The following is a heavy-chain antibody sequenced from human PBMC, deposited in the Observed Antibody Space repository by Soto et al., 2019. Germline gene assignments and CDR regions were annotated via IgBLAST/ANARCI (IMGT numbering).Heavy chain of an antibody. D-gene: IGHD2-8*01. J-gene: IGHJ6*02. CDR2: INPKSGGT. V-gene: IGHV1-2*04. Sequence: QVQLVQSGAEVKKPGASVKVSCKASGYSFTDYHVHWVRQAPGQGLEWLGRINPKSGGTSTAQKFQGWVTMTRDTSITTAHMDLTRLGSDDTAVYYCARGHSTDCSNGVCSFFYNHEMDVWGQGTPITV. CDR3: ARGHSTDCSNGVCSFFYNHEMDV. CDR1: GYSFTDYH.